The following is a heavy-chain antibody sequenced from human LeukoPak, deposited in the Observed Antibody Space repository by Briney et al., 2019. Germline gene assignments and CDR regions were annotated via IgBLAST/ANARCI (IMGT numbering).Heavy chain of an antibody. J-gene: IGHJ5*02. CDR2: VIPIFGTA. D-gene: IGHD1-14*01. CDR3: ASGYPAITNWFDP. V-gene: IGHV1-69*05. CDR1: GGTFSSYA. Sequence: SVKVSCKASGGTFSSYAISWVRQAPGQGLEWMGGVIPIFGTANYAQKFQARVTITTDESTSTAYMELSSLRSEDTAVYYCASGYPAITNWFDPWGQGTLVTVSS.